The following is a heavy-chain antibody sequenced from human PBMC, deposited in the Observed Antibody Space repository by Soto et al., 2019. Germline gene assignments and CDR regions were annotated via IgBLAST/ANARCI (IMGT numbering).Heavy chain of an antibody. CDR1: GFTFSSFG. D-gene: IGHD1-7*01. CDR2: ITSDSSTR. V-gene: IGHV3-48*02. J-gene: IGHJ4*02. CDR3: ARDPDGITDFDY. Sequence: GGSLRLSCVVSGFTFSSFGMNWVRQAPGKGLEWISYITSDSSTRHYADFVKGRFTISRDNAKNSLYLQMNSLSDEDTAVYFCARDPDGITDFDYWGQGTQVTVSS.